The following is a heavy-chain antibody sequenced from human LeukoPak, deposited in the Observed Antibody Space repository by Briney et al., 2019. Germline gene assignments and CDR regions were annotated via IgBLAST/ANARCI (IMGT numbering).Heavy chain of an antibody. CDR1: GGTFSSYA. CDR2: IIPIFGTA. J-gene: IGHJ6*02. V-gene: IGHV1-69*05. D-gene: IGHD6-19*01. Sequence: SVKVSCKASGGTFSSYAISWVRQAPGQGLEWMGAIIPIFGTANYAQKFQGRVTITRDTSASTAYMELSSLRSEDTAVYYCARDKHRSGCINSCYYGMDVWGQGTTVTVSS. CDR3: ARDKHRSGCINSCYYGMDV.